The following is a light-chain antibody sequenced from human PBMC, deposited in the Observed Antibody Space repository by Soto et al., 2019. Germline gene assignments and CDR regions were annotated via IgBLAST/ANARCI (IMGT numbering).Light chain of an antibody. V-gene: IGKV3-15*01. CDR3: QQYNNWPRIT. CDR2: GAS. CDR1: QSVSSN. J-gene: IGKJ1*01. Sequence: ELVMTHSPATLSVSPGERATLSCRASQSVSSNLAWYQQKPGQAPRLLIYGASTRATGIPARFSGSGSGTEFTLTISSLQSEDFAVYYCQQYNNWPRITFGQGTKV.